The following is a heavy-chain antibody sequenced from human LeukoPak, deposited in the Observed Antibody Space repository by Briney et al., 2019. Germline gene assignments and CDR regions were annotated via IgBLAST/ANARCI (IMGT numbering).Heavy chain of an antibody. D-gene: IGHD6-13*01. J-gene: IGHJ4*02. CDR3: ARGVIVAPGTDY. V-gene: IGHV3-7*01. Sequence: GGSLRLSCAASGFTFSSYAMSWVRQAPGKGLEWVANIKQDGSKQYYVNSVKGRFTISRDNAKNSLYLQINSLRVEDTAVYYCARGVIVAPGTDYWGQGTLVIVSS. CDR2: IKQDGSKQ. CDR1: GFTFSSYA.